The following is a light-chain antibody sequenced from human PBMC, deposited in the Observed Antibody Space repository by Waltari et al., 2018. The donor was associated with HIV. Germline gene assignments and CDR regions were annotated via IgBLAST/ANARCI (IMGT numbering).Light chain of an antibody. J-gene: IGLJ1*01. CDR2: KDT. CDR3: VGWDSRLSGYV. V-gene: IGLV1-47*01. CDR1: SSNIENDN. Sequence: QSVLTQPPSASGTLGQRVTISCSGSSSNIENDNVYWYQQLTGAAPRLLIYKDTQRPAGVPDRFTGSKSGTSASLAISGLRSEDEADYYCVGWDSRLSGYVFGSGTKVTVL.